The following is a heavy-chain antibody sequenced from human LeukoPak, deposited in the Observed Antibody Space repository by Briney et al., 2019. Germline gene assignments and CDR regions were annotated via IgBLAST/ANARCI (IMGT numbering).Heavy chain of an antibody. CDR2: INPNSGGT. CDR1: GYTFTGYY. J-gene: IGHJ4*02. D-gene: IGHD6-13*01. Sequence: ASVKVSCKASGYTFTGYYMHWVRQAPGQGLDWMGRINPNSGGTNYAQKFQGRVTMTRDTSISTAYMELSRLRSDDTAVYYCARVRSSHMYSSSWLGYWGQGTLVTVSS. CDR3: ARVRSSHMYSSSWLGY. V-gene: IGHV1-2*06.